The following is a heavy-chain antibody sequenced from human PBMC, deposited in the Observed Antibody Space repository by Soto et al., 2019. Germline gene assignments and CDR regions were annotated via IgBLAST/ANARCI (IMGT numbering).Heavy chain of an antibody. V-gene: IGHV4-39*01. CDR1: GGSISTSNYY. CDR2: IHFSEST. Sequence: QLQLQESGPGLVKPSETLSLTCIVSGGSISTSNYYWAWIRQPPGQALEWIGSIHFSESTYYTPSLCSRVTISVDTSQNHISLSLGSVTAADKAVYYCARSRGSRNRNAFNIWVNGTMVTVSS. CDR3: ARSRGSRNRNAFNI. D-gene: IGHD3-10*01. J-gene: IGHJ3*02.